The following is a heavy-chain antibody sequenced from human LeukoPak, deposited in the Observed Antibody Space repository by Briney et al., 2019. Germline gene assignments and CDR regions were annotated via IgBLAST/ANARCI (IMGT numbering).Heavy chain of an antibody. CDR3: ARDPGRNWFDP. CDR1: GDSINNYY. Sequence: SETLSLTCTVSGDSINNYYWNWIRHSPGKGLEWIGYISYTGNTNYNPSLKSRVTISADTSKNQFSLTLSSVTAADTAVYYYARDPGRNWFDPWGQGTLVTVSS. J-gene: IGHJ5*02. CDR2: ISYTGNT. D-gene: IGHD1-14*01. V-gene: IGHV4-59*01.